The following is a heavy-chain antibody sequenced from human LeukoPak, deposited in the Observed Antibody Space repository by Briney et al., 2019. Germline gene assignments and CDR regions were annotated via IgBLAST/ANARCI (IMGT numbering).Heavy chain of an antibody. J-gene: IGHJ4*02. Sequence: PSETLSLTCTVSGGSISSSSYYWGWIRQPPGKGLEWIGSIYYSGSTYYNPSLKSRVTISVDTSKNQFSLKLSSVTAADTAVYYCARDRAQGGSLGYWGQGTLVTVSS. CDR2: IYYSGST. D-gene: IGHD5-12*01. CDR3: ARDRAQGGSLGY. CDR1: GGSISSSSYY. V-gene: IGHV4-39*07.